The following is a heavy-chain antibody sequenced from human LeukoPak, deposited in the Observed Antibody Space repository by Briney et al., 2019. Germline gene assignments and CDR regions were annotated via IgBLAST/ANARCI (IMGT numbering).Heavy chain of an antibody. Sequence: GGSLRLFCAASGFSFSSYSMNWVRQAPGKGLEWVSSISSSSYIYYADSVKGRFTISRDNAKNSLYLQMNSLRAEDTAMYYCARGADCSSTSCYEPSWGQGTLVTVSS. V-gene: IGHV3-21*01. CDR3: ARGADCSSTSCYEPS. CDR1: GFSFSSYS. CDR2: ISSSSYI. J-gene: IGHJ4*02. D-gene: IGHD2-2*01.